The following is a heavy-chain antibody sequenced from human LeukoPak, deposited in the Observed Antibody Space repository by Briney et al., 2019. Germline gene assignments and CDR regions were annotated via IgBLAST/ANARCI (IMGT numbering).Heavy chain of an antibody. CDR1: GYSINSGFY. Sequence: SETLSLTCTVSGYSINSGFYWGWIRQPPGKGLEWIGSISHSGSPYYNPSLKSRLTISLDTSKNQFSLKLSSVTAADTAVYYCARPWAGGFDYWGQGTLVTVSS. D-gene: IGHD1-26*01. J-gene: IGHJ4*02. V-gene: IGHV4-38-2*02. CDR2: ISHSGSP. CDR3: ARPWAGGFDY.